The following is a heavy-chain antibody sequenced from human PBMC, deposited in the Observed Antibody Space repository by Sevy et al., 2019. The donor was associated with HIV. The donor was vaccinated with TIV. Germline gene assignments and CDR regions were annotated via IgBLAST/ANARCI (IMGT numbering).Heavy chain of an antibody. CDR1: GGSFSTNH. V-gene: IGHV4-34*01. Sequence: SETLSLTCAVYGGSFSTNHWSWVRQSPGKGLQYIGEINDSRSTYYNPSFKSRVIMSVDTSRNQFSLNLRFVTAADTAVYFCARGRSRFQIPGFYGMDVWGQGTTVTVSS. CDR2: INDSRST. D-gene: IGHD2-2*01. J-gene: IGHJ6*02. CDR3: ARGRSRFQIPGFYGMDV.